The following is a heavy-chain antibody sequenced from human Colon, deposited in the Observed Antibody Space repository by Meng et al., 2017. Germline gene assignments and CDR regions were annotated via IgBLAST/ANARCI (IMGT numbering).Heavy chain of an antibody. Sequence: GESLKISCAGSGFTFSRFWMHWVRQAPGKGLVWVSRINPGGTTTNYADSVKGRFTISRDNAKNTMYLQMNSLRAEDKDVYYCGRDSFGAEDDWGQGTLVTVSS. CDR1: GFTFSRFW. D-gene: IGHD3-16*01. J-gene: IGHJ4*02. CDR3: GRDSFGAEDD. CDR2: INPGGTTT. V-gene: IGHV3-74*01.